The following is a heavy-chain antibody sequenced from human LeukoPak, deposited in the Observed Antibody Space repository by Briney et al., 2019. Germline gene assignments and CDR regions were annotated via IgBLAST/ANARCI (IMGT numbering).Heavy chain of an antibody. CDR1: GGSFSGYY. CDR3: ARHPPYYYGSGSYYNRPGYFDY. CDR2: INHSGST. D-gene: IGHD3-10*01. V-gene: IGHV4-34*01. J-gene: IGHJ4*02. Sequence: SETLSLTCAVYGGSFSGYYWSWIRQPPGKGLEWIGEINHSGSTNYNPSLKSRVTISVDTSKNQFSLKLSSVTAADTAVYYCARHPPYYYGSGSYYNRPGYFDYWGQGTLVTVSS.